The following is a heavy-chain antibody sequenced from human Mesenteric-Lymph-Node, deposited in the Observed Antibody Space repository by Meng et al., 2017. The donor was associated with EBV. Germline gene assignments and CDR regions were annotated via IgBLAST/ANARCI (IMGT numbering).Heavy chain of an antibody. CDR1: GGDSSSSSW. J-gene: IGHJ4*02. D-gene: IGHD6-13*01. CDR2: IYHSSGTT. CDR3: ARLPPTTGYGTARSY. Sequence: QGQGEGEVLGVVKPSGTLALTCSASGGDSSSSSWWSWVGQPPGKGLEWLGEIYHSSGTTNYNPSLKSRVTISLDKSKNQFSLNLSSVTAADTAVYYCARLPPTTGYGTARSYWGQGTLVTVSS. V-gene: IGHV4-4*02.